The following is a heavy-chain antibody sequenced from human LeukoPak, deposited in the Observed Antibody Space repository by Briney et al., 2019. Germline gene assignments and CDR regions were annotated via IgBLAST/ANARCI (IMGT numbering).Heavy chain of an antibody. CDR2: INHSGST. J-gene: IGHJ4*02. CDR1: GGSFSGYY. D-gene: IGHD5-24*01. V-gene: IGHV4-34*01. CDR3: ARTIEATFDY. Sequence: PSETLSLTCAVYGGSFSGYYWSWIRQPPGKGLEWIGEINHSGSTNYNPSLKSRVTISVDTSKNQFSLKLSSVTAADTAVYYCARTIEATFDYWGQGTLVTVSS.